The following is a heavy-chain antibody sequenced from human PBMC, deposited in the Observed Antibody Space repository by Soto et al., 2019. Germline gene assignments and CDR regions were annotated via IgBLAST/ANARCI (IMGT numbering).Heavy chain of an antibody. J-gene: IGHJ4*02. CDR1: GFTFGSYS. Sequence: GGSLRLSCAASGFTFGSYSMNWVRQAPGKGLEWVSYIISSSSTIYYADSVEGRFTISRDNAKNSLDLQMNSLRAEDTAVYYCAKDGGYSYGPYDYWGQGTLVTVSS. V-gene: IGHV3-48*01. CDR3: AKDGGYSYGPYDY. D-gene: IGHD5-18*01. CDR2: IISSSSTI.